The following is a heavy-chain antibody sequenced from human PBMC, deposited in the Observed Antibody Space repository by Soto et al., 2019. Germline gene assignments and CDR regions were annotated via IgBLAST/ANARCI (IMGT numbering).Heavy chain of an antibody. Sequence: EVQLVQSGAEVKKPGESLKISCKGSGYSFSSYWIGWVRQMPGKGLEWMGIIYPGDSDTRYSPSFQGQVTISADKSISTAYLQWSSLKASDTAMYYCARTSAAGKYYYGMDVWGQGTTVTVSS. J-gene: IGHJ6*02. CDR3: ARTSAAGKYYYGMDV. CDR2: IYPGDSDT. CDR1: GYSFSSYW. D-gene: IGHD6-13*01. V-gene: IGHV5-51*01.